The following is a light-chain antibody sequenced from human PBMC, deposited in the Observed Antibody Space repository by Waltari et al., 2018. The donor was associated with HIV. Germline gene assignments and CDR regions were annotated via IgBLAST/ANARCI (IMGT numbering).Light chain of an antibody. CDR1: SSDVGGYNY. CDR2: DVI. V-gene: IGLV2-8*02. CDR3: SSHAGSKVV. J-gene: IGLJ2*01. Sequence: QSALTQPPSASRSPGQSVTLSCTGTSSDVGGYNYVPWHQQHPGKAPKLMIYDVIKRPSGVPDRFSGSKSGNTASLTVSGLQPEDEADYYCSSHAGSKVVFGGGTRLTVL.